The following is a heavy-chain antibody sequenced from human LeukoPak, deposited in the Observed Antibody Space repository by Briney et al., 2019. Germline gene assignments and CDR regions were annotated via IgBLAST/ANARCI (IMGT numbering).Heavy chain of an antibody. Sequence: ASVKVSCKASGYTITSYYMHWVRKGPGQGHEWMGIINPSGGSTSYAQKFQGRVTMTRDTSTSTVYMELSSLRSEDTAVYYCARVMQWSPRGAFDIWGKGTMVTVSS. J-gene: IGHJ3*02. V-gene: IGHV1-46*03. CDR2: INPSGGST. CDR1: GYTITSYY. D-gene: IGHD3-16*01. CDR3: ARVMQWSPRGAFDI.